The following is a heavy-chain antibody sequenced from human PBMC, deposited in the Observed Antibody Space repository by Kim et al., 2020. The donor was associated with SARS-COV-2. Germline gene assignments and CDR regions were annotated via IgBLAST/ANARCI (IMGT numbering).Heavy chain of an antibody. Sequence: GGSLRLSCSVSGSTFSSYCMNWVRQAPGKGLEWVSSISWRSDHIYYADSVKGRFTISRDNAKNSLYLQMNSLRADDMALYYCATAHGIGHYYFDLWGQGTQVSVSS. V-gene: IGHV3-21*01. D-gene: IGHD1-1*01. CDR1: GSTFSSYC. CDR2: ISWRSDHI. J-gene: IGHJ4*02. CDR3: ATAHGIGHYYFDL.